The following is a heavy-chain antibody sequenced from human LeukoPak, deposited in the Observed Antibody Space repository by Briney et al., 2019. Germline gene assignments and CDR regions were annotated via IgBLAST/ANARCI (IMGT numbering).Heavy chain of an antibody. J-gene: IGHJ4*02. CDR3: ASPMWDTAIHDY. D-gene: IGHD5-18*01. CDR2: ISGSAGDT. Sequence: GGSLRLSCAASGFTFSNYAMSWVRQAPGKGLEWVSAISGSAGDTYYADSVKGRFTISRDNSKITLYLQMNSLRAEDAAVYYCASPMWDTAIHDYWGQGTLVTVSS. CDR1: GFTFSNYA. V-gene: IGHV3-23*01.